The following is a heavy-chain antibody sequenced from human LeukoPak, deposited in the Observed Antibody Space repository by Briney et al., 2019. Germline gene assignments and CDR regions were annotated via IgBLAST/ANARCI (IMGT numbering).Heavy chain of an antibody. CDR3: ARGFTAEGDLIQLWFQSQNWFDP. J-gene: IGHJ5*02. V-gene: IGHV7-4-1*02. Sequence: GASVKVSCKASGYTFTSYAMNWVRQAPGQGLEWMGWINTNTGNPSYAQGFTGRFVFSLDTSVSTAYLQISSLKAEDTAVYYCARGFTAEGDLIQLWFQSQNWFDPWGQGTLVTVSS. CDR1: GYTFTSYA. CDR2: INTNTGNP. D-gene: IGHD5-18*01.